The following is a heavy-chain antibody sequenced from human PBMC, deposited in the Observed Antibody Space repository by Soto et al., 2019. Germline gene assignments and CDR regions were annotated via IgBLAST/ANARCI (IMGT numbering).Heavy chain of an antibody. CDR2: IYYSGST. CDR3: ARVVRDCSGGSCYFDAFDI. J-gene: IGHJ3*02. V-gene: IGHV4-59*01. CDR1: GCSISSYY. D-gene: IGHD2-15*01. Sequence: SETLSLTCTVSGCSISSYYWSWIRQPPGKGLEWIGYIYYSGSTNYNPSLKSRVTISVDTSKNQFSLKLSSVTAADTAVYYCARVVRDCSGGSCYFDAFDIWGQGTMVTVSS.